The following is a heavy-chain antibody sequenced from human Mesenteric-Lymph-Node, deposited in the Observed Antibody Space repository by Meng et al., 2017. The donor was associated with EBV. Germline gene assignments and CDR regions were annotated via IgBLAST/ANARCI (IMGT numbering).Heavy chain of an antibody. D-gene: IGHD5-12*01. CDR3: VKDDYLVLWGGFDS. Sequence: QGELVGCGGGVVQPGKFLRLSWVASGFNFSNYGMHWVRQAPGKGLEWVAVILYNGNKYYEDSVKGRFTISRDDSKNTLYLEMNSLRAEDTAVYYCVKDDYLVLWGGFDSWGQGTLVTVSS. CDR1: GFNFSNYG. CDR2: ILYNGNK. V-gene: IGHV3-30*18. J-gene: IGHJ4*02.